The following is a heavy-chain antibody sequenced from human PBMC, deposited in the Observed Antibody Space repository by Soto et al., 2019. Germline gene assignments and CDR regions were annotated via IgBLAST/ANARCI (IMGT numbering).Heavy chain of an antibody. CDR2: ISGHEGKT. CDR1: GYRFTNHG. V-gene: IGHV1-18*01. CDR3: ARDFYPLAYYFDW. D-gene: IGHD6-13*01. J-gene: IGHJ4*02. Sequence: QVQLVQSGAEVQKHGASVKVSCKASGYRFTNHGISWVRQAPGQGLEWMGWISGHEGKTKYARKFQGRVTMTTDTSTSTAYMEMNSLRYDDTAVYYCARDFYPLAYYFDWWGQGTLGTVSS.